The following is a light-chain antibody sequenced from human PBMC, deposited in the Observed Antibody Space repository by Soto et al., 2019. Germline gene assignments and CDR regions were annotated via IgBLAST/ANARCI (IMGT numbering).Light chain of an antibody. Sequence: DIQMTQSPSSLSASVGDRVTITCRASQNIRNYLNWYQQRPGKTPNLLVYAASNLRGGVPSRFSGSGSGTVFTLTINSLQPEDFATYYCLQHNSYPYTFGQGTKLEIK. CDR2: AAS. CDR3: LQHNSYPYT. V-gene: IGKV1-39*01. CDR1: QNIRNY. J-gene: IGKJ2*01.